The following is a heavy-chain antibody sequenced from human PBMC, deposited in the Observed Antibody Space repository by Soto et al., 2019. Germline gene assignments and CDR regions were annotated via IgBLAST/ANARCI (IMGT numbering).Heavy chain of an antibody. CDR1: GYTFTSYA. J-gene: IGHJ6*02. CDR3: ERALITWGTAYCMDV. Sequence: QVQLVQSGAEVKKPGASVKVSCKASGYTFTSYAMHWVRQAPGQRLVWMGWIHAGNGNTKYSQTFQGRGTITRDTAASTAYRELSSVRSEGTAVYYCERALITWGTAYCMDVWGQGTTVTVSS. D-gene: IGHD3-16*01. CDR2: IHAGNGNT. V-gene: IGHV1-3*01.